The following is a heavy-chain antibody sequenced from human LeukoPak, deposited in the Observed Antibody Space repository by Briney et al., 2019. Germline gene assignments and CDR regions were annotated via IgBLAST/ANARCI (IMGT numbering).Heavy chain of an antibody. V-gene: IGHV4-38-2*02. J-gene: IGHJ3*02. CDR3: ARDLCSGGSCYRERNSCAFDI. CDR2: IYYSGST. D-gene: IGHD2-15*01. CDR1: GYSISSGYY. Sequence: SETLSLTCTVSGYSISSGYYWGWIRQPPGKGLEWIGSIYYSGSTYYNPSLKSRVTISVDTSKNQFSLKLSSVTAADTAVYYCARDLCSGGSCYRERNSCAFDIWGQGTMVTVSS.